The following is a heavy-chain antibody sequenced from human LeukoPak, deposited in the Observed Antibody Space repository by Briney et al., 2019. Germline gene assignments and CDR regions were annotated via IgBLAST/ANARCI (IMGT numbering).Heavy chain of an antibody. J-gene: IGHJ6*02. CDR1: GFTFSSYA. V-gene: IGHV3-30-3*01. CDR2: ISYDGSNK. CDR3: ARELYYYYYGMDV. Sequence: GGSLRLSCAAPGFTFSSYAMHWVRQAPGKGLEWVAVISYDGSNKYYADSVKGRFTVSRDNSKNTLYLQMNSLRAEDTAVYYCARELYYYYYGMDVWGQGTTVTVSS.